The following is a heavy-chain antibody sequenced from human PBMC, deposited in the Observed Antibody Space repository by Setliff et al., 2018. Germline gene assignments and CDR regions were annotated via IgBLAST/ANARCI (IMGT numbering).Heavy chain of an antibody. V-gene: IGHV3-15*01. CDR2: IKSESDGGAP. CDR1: GFTINNAW. D-gene: IGHD3-10*01. J-gene: IGHJ6*02. CDR3: ATPALFTTGWFGYHGMDV. Sequence: GGSLRLSCAASGFTINNAWLSWVRQAPGKGLEWVGRIKSESDGGAPDYGAPVKGRFIISRDDSKNTLYLQMDSLNPEDTAIYYCATPALFTTGWFGYHGMDVWGQGITVTVSS.